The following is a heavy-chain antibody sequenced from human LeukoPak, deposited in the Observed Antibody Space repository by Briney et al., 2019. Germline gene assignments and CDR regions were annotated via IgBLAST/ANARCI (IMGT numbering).Heavy chain of an antibody. D-gene: IGHD3-10*01. CDR2: IYHSGST. V-gene: IGHV4-38-2*02. CDR1: GYSISSGYY. Sequence: SETLSLTCTVSGYSISSGYYWGWIRQPPGKGLEWIGSIYHSGSTYYNPSLKSRVTISVDTSKNQFSLKLSSVTAADTAVYYCAREIGWVRGRQPWFDPWGQGTLVTVSS. CDR3: AREIGWVRGRQPWFDP. J-gene: IGHJ5*02.